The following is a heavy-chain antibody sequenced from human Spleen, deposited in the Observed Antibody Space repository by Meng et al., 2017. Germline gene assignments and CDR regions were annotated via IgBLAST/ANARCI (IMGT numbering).Heavy chain of an antibody. V-gene: IGHV6-1*01. D-gene: IGHD3-22*01. CDR1: GDSVSSNSAA. CDR3: AARGYYLADY. CDR2: TYYRSTWYN. J-gene: IGHJ4*02. Sequence: HVPLELAGPCLVKPSQTLSLRCDISGDSVSSNSAAWSWIRQSPSRGLEWLGRTYYRSTWYNDYAAFVRGRITINPDTSKNQFSLKLSSVTAADTAVYYCAARGYYLADYWGQGTLVTVSS.